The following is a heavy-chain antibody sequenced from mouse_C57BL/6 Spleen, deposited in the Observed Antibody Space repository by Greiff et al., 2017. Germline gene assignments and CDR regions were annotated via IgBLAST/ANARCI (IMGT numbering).Heavy chain of an antibody. CDR3: ASIYSAYWYFDV. D-gene: IGHD2-1*01. CDR1: GFTFSSYG. Sequence: EVKLVESGGDLVTPGGSLKLSCAASGFTFSSYGMSWVRQPPDKRLEWVATISSGGSYTYYPDSVTGRFTISRDTAKNTLYLQMSSLKSEDTAVYYCASIYSAYWYFDVWGTGTTVTVSS. V-gene: IGHV5-6*02. CDR2: ISSGGSYT. J-gene: IGHJ1*03.